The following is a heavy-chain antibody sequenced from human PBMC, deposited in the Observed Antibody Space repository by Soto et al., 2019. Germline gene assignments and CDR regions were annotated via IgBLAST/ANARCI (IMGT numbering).Heavy chain of an antibody. Sequence: SETLSLTCAVYGGSFSGYYWSWIRQPPGKGLEWIGEINHSGSTNYNPSLKSRVTISVDTSKNQFSLKLSSLTAADTAVYYCARAFRKGGLLTLYGMDVRGQGTTVTVSS. J-gene: IGHJ6*02. D-gene: IGHD2-15*01. CDR3: ARAFRKGGLLTLYGMDV. V-gene: IGHV4-34*01. CDR1: GGSFSGYY. CDR2: INHSGST.